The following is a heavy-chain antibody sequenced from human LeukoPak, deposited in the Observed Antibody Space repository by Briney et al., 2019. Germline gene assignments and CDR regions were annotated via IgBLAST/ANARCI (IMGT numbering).Heavy chain of an antibody. Sequence: PGGSLRLSCAASGFTFTSYGMHWVRQAPGKGLEWVAVISYDGKYKKYADSVKGRFTISRDNAKNSLYLQMNSLRAEDTAVYYCARSPRGYSFYFDYWGQGTLVTVSS. D-gene: IGHD3-22*01. CDR2: ISYDGKYK. V-gene: IGHV3-30*03. CDR3: ARSPRGYSFYFDY. CDR1: GFTFTSYG. J-gene: IGHJ4*02.